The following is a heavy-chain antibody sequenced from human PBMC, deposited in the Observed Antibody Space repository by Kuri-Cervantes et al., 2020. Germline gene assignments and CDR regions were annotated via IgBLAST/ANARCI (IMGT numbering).Heavy chain of an antibody. CDR2: INPNSGGT. D-gene: IGHD2-2*01. V-gene: IGHV1-2*02. Sequence: ASVKVSCKASGYTFTYRYLHWVRQAPGQGLEWMGWINPNSGGTNYAQKFQGRVTMTRDTSISTAYMELSRLRSDDTAVYYCARDPTDIVVVPAAIYYMDVWGKGTTVTVSS. CDR3: ARDPTDIVVVPAAIYYMDV. CDR1: GYTFTYRY. J-gene: IGHJ6*03.